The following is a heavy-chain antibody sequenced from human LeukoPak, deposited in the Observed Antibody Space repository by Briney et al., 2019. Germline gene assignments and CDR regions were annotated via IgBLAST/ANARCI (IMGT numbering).Heavy chain of an antibody. J-gene: IGHJ4*02. CDR2: MNPNSGNT. D-gene: IGHD2-15*01. CDR1: GYTFTSYD. V-gene: IGHV1-8*01. CDR3: ARGYRGVVAANLDY. Sequence: ASVKVSCKASGYTFTSYDINWVRQATGQGLEWMGWMNPNSGNTGHAQKFQGRVTMTRNTSISTAYMELSSLRSEDTAVYYCARGYRGVVAANLDYWGQGTLVTVSS.